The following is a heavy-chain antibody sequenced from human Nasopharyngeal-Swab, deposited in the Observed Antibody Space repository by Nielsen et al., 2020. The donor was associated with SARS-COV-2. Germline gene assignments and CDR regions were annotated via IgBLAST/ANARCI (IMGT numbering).Heavy chain of an antibody. CDR1: GFTFSSYA. V-gene: IGHV3-23*01. CDR2: ISGSGDTT. CDR3: AKAPYLRGLDV. D-gene: IGHD2-21*01. Sequence: GESLKISCAASGFTFSSYAMSWVRQAPGKGLEWVSIISGSGDTTYSADSVKDRFTISSDNSKNTLYMQTNSLRVEDTAVYYCAKAPYLRGLDVWGQGTTVTVSS. J-gene: IGHJ6*02.